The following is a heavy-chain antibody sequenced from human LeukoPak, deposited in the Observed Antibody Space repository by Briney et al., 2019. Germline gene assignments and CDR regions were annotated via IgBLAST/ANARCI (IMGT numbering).Heavy chain of an antibody. D-gene: IGHD4-11*01. V-gene: IGHV4-61*01. CDR2: IYYSGST. CDR1: GGSVGSGTYY. Sequence: SETLSLTCTVSGGSVGSGTYYWSWIWQPPGKGLEWIGYIYYSGSTNYNPSLKSRVTISVDTSKNQFSLKLSSVTAADTAVYYCARDRVRGNSNPFFDYWGQGTLVTVSS. J-gene: IGHJ4*02. CDR3: ARDRVRGNSNPFFDY.